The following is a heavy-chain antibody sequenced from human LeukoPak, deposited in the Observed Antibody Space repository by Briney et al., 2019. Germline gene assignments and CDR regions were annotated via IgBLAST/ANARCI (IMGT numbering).Heavy chain of an antibody. CDR2: ISWNSGSI. V-gene: IGHV3-9*01. D-gene: IGHD1-1*01. CDR3: AVNSVQPEMGYFDY. Sequence: HPGGSLRLSCAASGFTFDDYAMHWVRQAPGKGLEWVSGISWNSGSIGYADSVKGRFTISRDNAKNSLYLQMNSLRAEDTALYYCAVNSVQPEMGYFDYWGQGTLVTVSS. J-gene: IGHJ4*02. CDR1: GFTFDDYA.